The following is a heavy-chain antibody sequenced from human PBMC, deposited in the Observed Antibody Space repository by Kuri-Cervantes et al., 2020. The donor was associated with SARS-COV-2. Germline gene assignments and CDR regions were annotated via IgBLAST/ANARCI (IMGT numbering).Heavy chain of an antibody. D-gene: IGHD4-11*01. V-gene: IGHV3-30*02. CDR2: IRYDGSNK. Sequence: GESLKISCAASGFTFSSYGMHWVRQAPGKGLEWVAFIRYDGSNKYYADSVKGRFTISRDNSKNTLYLQMNSLRAEDTAVYYCARDHAVTTQYYYYYGMDVWGQGTTVTVSS. J-gene: IGHJ6*02. CDR1: GFTFSSYG. CDR3: ARDHAVTTQYYYYYGMDV.